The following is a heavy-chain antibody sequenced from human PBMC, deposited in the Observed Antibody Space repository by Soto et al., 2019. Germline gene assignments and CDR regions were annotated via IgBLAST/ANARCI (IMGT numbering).Heavy chain of an antibody. CDR3: ARGRYGDY. D-gene: IGHD1-1*01. CDR2: ISAHNGNT. V-gene: IGHV1-18*01. J-gene: IGHJ4*02. Sequence: QVHLVQSGAEVKKPGASVKVSCQGSGYAFTTYGITWVRQAPGQGLEWMGWISAHNGNTNSAQKLQGRVTVTRDTSPSTAYMELRSLRYADTAVYYCARGRYGDYWGQGALVTVSS. CDR1: GYAFTTYG.